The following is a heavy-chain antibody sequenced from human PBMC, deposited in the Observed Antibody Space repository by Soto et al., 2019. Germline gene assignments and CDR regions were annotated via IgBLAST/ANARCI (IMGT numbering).Heavy chain of an antibody. CDR1: GGTFSSYA. CDR3: ARLMGPYYYYYGMDV. J-gene: IGHJ6*02. V-gene: IGHV1-69*13. D-gene: IGHD3-16*01. CDR2: IIPIFGTA. Sequence: ASVKVSCKASGGTFSSYAISWVRQAPGQGLEWMGGIIPIFGTANYAQKFQGRVTITADESTSTAYMELSSLRSEDTAVYYCARLMGPYYYYYGMDVCGQRTTVPVSS.